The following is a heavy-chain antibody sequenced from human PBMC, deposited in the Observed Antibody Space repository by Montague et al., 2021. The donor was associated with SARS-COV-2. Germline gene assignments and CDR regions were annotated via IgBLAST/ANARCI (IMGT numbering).Heavy chain of an antibody. D-gene: IGHD6-13*01. J-gene: IGHJ4*02. CDR2: VSASGST. CDR3: ARDVVAAPGTFDY. Sequence: SETLSLTCTVSGDSISYFYWSWIRQPSGKGLEWIARVSASGSTNXNPSLNSRVTMSVDTSKEQFSLRLSPVTAADTAVYYCARDVVAAPGTFDYWGQGTLVTVSS. V-gene: IGHV4-4*07. CDR1: GDSISYFY.